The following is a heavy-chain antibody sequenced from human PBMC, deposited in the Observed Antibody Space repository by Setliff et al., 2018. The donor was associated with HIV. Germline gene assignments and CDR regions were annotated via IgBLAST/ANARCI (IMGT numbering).Heavy chain of an antibody. J-gene: IGHJ6*03. Sequence: SETLSLTCAVYGGSFSGYYWSWIRQPPGKGLEWIGEINHSGSTNYNPSLKSRVTISVDTSKNQFSLKLSSVTAADTAVYYCARGGDGWLLGRPRYYYYYMDVWGKGTTVTVSS. V-gene: IGHV4-34*01. CDR3: ARGGDGWLLGRPRYYYYYMDV. CDR2: INHSGST. D-gene: IGHD5-12*01. CDR1: GGSFSGYY.